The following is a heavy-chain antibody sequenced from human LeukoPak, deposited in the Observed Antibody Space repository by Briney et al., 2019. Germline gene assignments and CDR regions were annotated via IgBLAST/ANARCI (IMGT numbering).Heavy chain of an antibody. V-gene: IGHV4-34*01. CDR3: ARGLRRGGGYAGRTSYCDILTGYPQTYFDY. CDR2: INHSGST. J-gene: IGHJ4*02. D-gene: IGHD3-9*01. CDR1: GGSFSGFY. Sequence: SETLSLTCAVYGGSFSGFYWSWIRQPPGKGLGWIGEINHSGSTNYNPSLKSRVTISLDKSKNHFSLKLSSVTAADTAVYYCARGLRRGGGYAGRTSYCDILTGYPQTYFDYWGQGTLVTVSS.